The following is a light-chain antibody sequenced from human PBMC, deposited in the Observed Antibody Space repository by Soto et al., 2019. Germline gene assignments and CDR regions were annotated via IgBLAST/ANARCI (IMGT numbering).Light chain of an antibody. V-gene: IGLV1-44*01. Sequence: QSVLTQPPSASGTPGQRVTISCSGSSSNIGSNTVNWYQQLPRTAPKILIYSNNQRPSGVPDRFSGSKSGTSASLAISGRQSEEEADYYCAAWDDSLNGYVFGSGTKLTVL. CDR3: AAWDDSLNGYV. CDR1: SSNIGSNT. CDR2: SNN. J-gene: IGLJ1*01.